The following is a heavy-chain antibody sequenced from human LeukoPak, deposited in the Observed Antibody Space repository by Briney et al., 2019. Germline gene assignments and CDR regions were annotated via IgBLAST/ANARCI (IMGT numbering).Heavy chain of an antibody. CDR2: IYYSGST. CDR1: GASISDSDFF. Sequence: SETLSLTCTVSGASISDSDFFWAWVRQPPGKGLEWIVSIYYSGSTYYNPSLKSRVTISVDTSKNQFSLKLSSVTAADTAVYYCATILRSYYDILTGYFYYFDYWGQGTLVTVSS. J-gene: IGHJ4*02. CDR3: ATILRSYYDILTGYFYYFDY. D-gene: IGHD3-9*01. V-gene: IGHV4-39*07.